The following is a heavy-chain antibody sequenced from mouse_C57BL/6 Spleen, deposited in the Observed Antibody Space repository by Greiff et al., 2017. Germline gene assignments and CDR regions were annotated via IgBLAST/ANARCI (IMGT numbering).Heavy chain of an antibody. CDR2: ISDGGSYT. J-gene: IGHJ4*01. D-gene: IGHD1-1*01. CDR1: GFTFSSYA. Sequence: EVKVEESGGGLVKPGGSLKLSCAASGFTFSSYAMSWVRQTPEKRLEWVATISDGGSYTYYPDNVKGRFTISRDNAKNNLYLQMSHLKSEDTAMYYCAIYYYGSYYAMDYWGQGTSVTVSS. V-gene: IGHV5-4*03. CDR3: AIYYYGSYYAMDY.